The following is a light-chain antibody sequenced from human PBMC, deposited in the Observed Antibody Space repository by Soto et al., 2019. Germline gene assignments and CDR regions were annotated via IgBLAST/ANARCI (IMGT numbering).Light chain of an antibody. V-gene: IGKV3-20*01. J-gene: IGKJ1*01. Sequence: EIVLTQSPDTLSLFPGERATLSCRASQSVSSTYLAWHQQKPGQAPRPLISAASSRATGTPDRFSGSGSGTDFTLTISRLEPEDFAVYYCQQYGSSRWTFGQGTKVEIK. CDR3: QQYGSSRWT. CDR1: QSVSSTY. CDR2: AAS.